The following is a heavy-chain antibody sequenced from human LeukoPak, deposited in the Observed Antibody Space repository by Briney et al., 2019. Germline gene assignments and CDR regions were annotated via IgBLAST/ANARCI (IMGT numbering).Heavy chain of an antibody. D-gene: IGHD3-10*01. J-gene: IGHJ4*02. CDR2: IRSKALYGTS. CDR1: GFSFGGYA. Sequence: GGSLRLSCRGSGFSFGGYALSWVRQAPGKGLEWVGFIRSKALYGTSEYAASVEGRFSISRDDSNSIVYLQMNSLKTEDTAVYFCGRESVRDYYFEYWGQGTLVTVSS. CDR3: GRESVRDYYFEY. V-gene: IGHV3-49*04.